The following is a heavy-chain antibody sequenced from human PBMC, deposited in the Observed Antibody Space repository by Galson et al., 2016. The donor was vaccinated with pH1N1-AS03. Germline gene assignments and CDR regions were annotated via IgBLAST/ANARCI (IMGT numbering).Heavy chain of an antibody. V-gene: IGHV1-69*13. CDR2: IIAIFGTA. CDR1: GGIFRSDA. J-gene: IGHJ5*02. Sequence: SVKVSCKVSGGIFRSDAISWVRQAPGQGLEWMGRIIAIFGTANYAQKFQGRVTITADESTNTVYLELSSLSSEDTAVYYCARLPSYYGSGNHWFDPWGQGTLVTVSS. D-gene: IGHD3-10*01. CDR3: ARLPSYYGSGNHWFDP.